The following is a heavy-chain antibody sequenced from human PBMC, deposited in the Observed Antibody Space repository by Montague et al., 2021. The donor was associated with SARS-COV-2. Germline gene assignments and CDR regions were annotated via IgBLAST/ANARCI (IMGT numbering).Heavy chain of an antibody. CDR1: GFTFSNYW. CDR2: IKSDGSNT. Sequence: SLSLSFTASGFTFSNYWMHWVRQAPGKGLVWVSRIKSDGSNTNYADFVKGRFTISRDNAKNTLFLQMNSLTVEDTAVYYCASPLWHWDLGVDYWGQGTLVTVSS. V-gene: IGHV3-74*01. CDR3: ASPLWHWDLGVDY. J-gene: IGHJ4*02. D-gene: IGHD1-26*01.